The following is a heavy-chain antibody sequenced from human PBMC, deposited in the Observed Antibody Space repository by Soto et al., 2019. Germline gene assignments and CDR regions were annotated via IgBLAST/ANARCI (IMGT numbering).Heavy chain of an antibody. CDR2: INAGNGNT. CDR3: ARGLTTGTTKILWFDP. D-gene: IGHD1-1*01. V-gene: IGHV1-3*01. CDR1: GYTFTSYA. J-gene: IGHJ5*02. Sequence: QVQLVQSGAEVKKPGASVKVSCKASGYTFTSYAMHWVRQAPGQRLEWMGWINAGNGNTKYSQKFQGRVTITRDTSASTAYMELSSLRSEDTAVYYCARGLTTGTTKILWFDPWGQGTLVTVSS.